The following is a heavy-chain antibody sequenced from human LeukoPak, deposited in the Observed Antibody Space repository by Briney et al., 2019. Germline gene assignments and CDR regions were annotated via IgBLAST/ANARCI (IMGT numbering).Heavy chain of an antibody. CDR1: GFTFSSYA. D-gene: IGHD2-15*01. CDR2: INSDGTST. J-gene: IGHJ4*02. CDR3: AKLGMRYCSGGSCHQGDY. V-gene: IGHV3-74*01. Sequence: GGSLRLSCAASGFTFSSYAMSWVRQVPGKGLVWVSRINSDGTSTTYADSVKGRFTISRDNAKNTLYLQMDSLRAEDTAVYYCAKLGMRYCSGGSCHQGDYWGQGTLVTVSS.